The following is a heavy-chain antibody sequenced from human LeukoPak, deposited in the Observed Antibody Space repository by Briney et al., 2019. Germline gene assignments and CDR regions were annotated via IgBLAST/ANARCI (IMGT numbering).Heavy chain of an antibody. J-gene: IGHJ4*02. V-gene: IGHV3-23*01. Sequence: PGGSLRLSCAASGFTFNNYGVNWVRQAPGKGLEWVSAISGSGGSTYYADSVKGRFTISRDNSKNTLYLQMNSLRAEDTAVYYCAKDAAGFGELYYSYWGQGTLVTVSS. CDR3: AKDAAGFGELYYSY. D-gene: IGHD3-10*01. CDR1: GFTFNNYG. CDR2: ISGSGGST.